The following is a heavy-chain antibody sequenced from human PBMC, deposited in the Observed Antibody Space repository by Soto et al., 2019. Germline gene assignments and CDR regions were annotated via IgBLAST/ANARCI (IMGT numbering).Heavy chain of an antibody. CDR3: TWTGTNWFAS. CDR2: IKSGGPT. CDR1: GFTFIDAW. J-gene: IGHJ5*01. Sequence: GGSLRLSCAASGFTFIDAWMSWVRQAPGKGLEWVGRIKSGGPTDYAAPVKGRFTISRDDSKNTVYLQMNSLKTEDTAVYYCTWTGTNWFASWGQGTLVTVSS. V-gene: IGHV3-15*01. D-gene: IGHD1-1*01.